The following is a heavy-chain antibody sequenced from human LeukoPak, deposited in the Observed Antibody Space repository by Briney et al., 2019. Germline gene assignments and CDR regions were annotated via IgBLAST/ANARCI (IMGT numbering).Heavy chain of an antibody. D-gene: IGHD4-17*01. J-gene: IGHJ4*02. V-gene: IGHV3-11*04. CDR3: APNDYGDGSLVY. Sequence: GGSLRLSCAASGFTFSDSYMTWIRQAPGKGLEWVSYISNSGSSIYYADSVKGRFTTSRDNTKSSLHLQMNSLRAEDTAVYYCAPNDYGDGSLVYWGQGTLVTVSS. CDR1: GFTFSDSY. CDR2: ISNSGSSI.